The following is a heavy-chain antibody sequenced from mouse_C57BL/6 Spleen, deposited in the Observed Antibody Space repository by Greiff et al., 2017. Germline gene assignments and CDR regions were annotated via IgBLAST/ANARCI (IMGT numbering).Heavy chain of an antibody. J-gene: IGHJ1*03. Sequence: QVQLKESGAELVKPGASVKISCKASGYAFSSYWMNWVKQRPGKGLEWIGQIYPGDGDTNYNGKFKGKATLTADKSSSTAYMQLSSLTSEDSAVYFCASSRDYYGSSLYWYFDVWGTGTTVTVSS. CDR1: GYAFSSYW. D-gene: IGHD1-1*01. V-gene: IGHV1-80*01. CDR3: ASSRDYYGSSLYWYFDV. CDR2: IYPGDGDT.